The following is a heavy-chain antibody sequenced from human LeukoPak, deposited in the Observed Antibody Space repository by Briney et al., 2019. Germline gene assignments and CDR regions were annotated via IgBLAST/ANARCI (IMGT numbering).Heavy chain of an antibody. V-gene: IGHV1-2*02. D-gene: IGHD2-15*01. J-gene: IGHJ1*01. CDR3: ASGGVVAAIPLKYFQH. CDR1: GYTFTGYY. Sequence: ASVKVSCKASGYTFTGYYMHWVRQAPGQGLEWMGWINPNSGGTDYAQKFQGRVTMTRDTSISTAYMELSWLRSDDTAVYYCASGGVVAAIPLKYFQHWGQGTLVTVSS. CDR2: INPNSGGT.